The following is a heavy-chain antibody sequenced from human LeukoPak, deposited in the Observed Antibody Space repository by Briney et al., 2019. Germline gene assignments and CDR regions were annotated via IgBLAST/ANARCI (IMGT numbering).Heavy chain of an antibody. CDR2: INPNSGGT. J-gene: IGHJ5*02. D-gene: IGHD5-12*01. Sequence: GASVKVSCKASGGTFSSYTISWVRQAPGQGLEWMGWINPNSGGTNYAQKFQGRVTMTRDTSISTAYMELSRLRSDDTAVYYCARAEEYSGYDWPSWGQGTLVTVSS. V-gene: IGHV1-2*02. CDR1: GGTFSSYT. CDR3: ARAEEYSGYDWPS.